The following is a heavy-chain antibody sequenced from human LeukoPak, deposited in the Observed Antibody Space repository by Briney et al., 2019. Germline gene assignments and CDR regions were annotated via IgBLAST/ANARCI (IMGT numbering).Heavy chain of an antibody. V-gene: IGHV4-59*01. D-gene: IGHD3-3*01. J-gene: IGHJ6*02. CDR3: ARSEPYYDFWSGYSYYYGIDV. Sequence: SETLSLTCTVSGGSISSYYWSWIRQPPGKGLEWIGYIYYSGSTNYNPSLKSRVTISVDTSKNQFSLKLSSVTAADTAVYYCARSEPYYDFWSGYSYYYGIDVWGQGTTVTVSS. CDR1: GGSISSYY. CDR2: IYYSGST.